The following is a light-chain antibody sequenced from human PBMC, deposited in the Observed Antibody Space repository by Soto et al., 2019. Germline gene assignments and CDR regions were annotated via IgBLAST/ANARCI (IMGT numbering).Light chain of an antibody. CDR2: GAS. CDR3: QPYISWPLL. V-gene: IGKV3-15*01. Sequence: EIVMTQSPAMLSVSPGERATLSCRASQNVNNRLAWYQQKAGQPPRLLIYGASTRATGIPARFSGSGSGTEFTLTISSLQSEDFAVYYCQPYISWPLLFGQRTKVDIK. J-gene: IGKJ1*01. CDR1: QNVNNR.